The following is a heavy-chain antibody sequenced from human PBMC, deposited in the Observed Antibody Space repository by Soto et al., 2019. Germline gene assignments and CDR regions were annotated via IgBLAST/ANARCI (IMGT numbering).Heavy chain of an antibody. CDR1: GFIFADFW. V-gene: IGHV5-51*01. D-gene: IGHD3-3*01. J-gene: IGHJ5*01. Sequence: GESLKISCKASGFIFADFWIGWVRQMPGKGLEWVGIIHPCDSHTIYSPSLQGQVTISADSSVSTIYLQWNSLKPSETAMYYCEKRAYTPYDLRSVDWLDPWGQGTLVTVSS. CDR2: IHPCDSHT. CDR3: EKRAYTPYDLRSVDWLDP.